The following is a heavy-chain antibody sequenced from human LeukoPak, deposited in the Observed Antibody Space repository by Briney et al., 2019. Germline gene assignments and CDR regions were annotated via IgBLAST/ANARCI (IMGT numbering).Heavy chain of an antibody. V-gene: IGHV3-30*03. CDR1: GFTFSSYG. D-gene: IGHD2-21*02. CDR2: ISYDGSNK. J-gene: IGHJ1*01. CDR3: ARAEYCGGDCYSHFQH. Sequence: GGSLRLSCAASGFTFSSYGMHWVRQAPGKGLEWVAVISYDGSNKYYADSVKGRFTISRDNAKNSLYLQMNSLRAEDTAVYYCARAEYCGGDCYSHFQHWGQGTLVTVSS.